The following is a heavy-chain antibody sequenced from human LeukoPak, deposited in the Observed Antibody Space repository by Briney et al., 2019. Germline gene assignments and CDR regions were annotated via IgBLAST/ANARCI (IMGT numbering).Heavy chain of an antibody. Sequence: GGPLRLSCAASGFTVSSNYMSWVRQAPGKGLEWVSVIYNGGSTYYADSVKGRFTISRDNSKNTLYLQMNSLRVEDTAVYYCARVGGFYNGFDPWGQGTLVTVSS. J-gene: IGHJ5*02. D-gene: IGHD3-10*01. CDR2: IYNGGST. V-gene: IGHV3-66*01. CDR1: GFTVSSNY. CDR3: ARVGGFYNGFDP.